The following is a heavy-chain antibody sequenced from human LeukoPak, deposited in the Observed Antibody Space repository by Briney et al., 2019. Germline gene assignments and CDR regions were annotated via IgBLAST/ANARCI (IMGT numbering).Heavy chain of an antibody. J-gene: IGHJ2*01. D-gene: IGHD3-3*02. CDR3: ARVGDHFHWYLDL. V-gene: IGHV3-53*01. CDR2: LYSGSST. CDR1: GFTVSTNY. Sequence: GGSLRLSCAASGFTVSTNYMNWVRQAPGKGLEWVSILYSGSSTYYADSVEGRFTISRDSSTNTLFLQMNDLRAEDTAVYYCARVGDHFHWYLDLWGRDTVVTVSS.